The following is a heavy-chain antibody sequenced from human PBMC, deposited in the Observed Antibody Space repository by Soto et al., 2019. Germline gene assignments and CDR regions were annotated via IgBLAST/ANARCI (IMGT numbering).Heavy chain of an antibody. CDR3: ARGGGGSYSSGDY. CDR2: INHSGST. CDR1: GGSFSGYY. J-gene: IGHJ4*02. Sequence: TSETLSLTCAVYGGSFSGYYWSWIRQPPGKGLEWIGEINHSGSTNYNPSLKSRVTISVDTPKNQFSLKLSSVTAADTAVYYCARGGGGSYSSGDYWGQGTLVTVSS. D-gene: IGHD1-26*01. V-gene: IGHV4-34*01.